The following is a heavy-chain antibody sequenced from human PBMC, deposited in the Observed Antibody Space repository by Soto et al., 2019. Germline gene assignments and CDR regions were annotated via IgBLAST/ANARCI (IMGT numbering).Heavy chain of an antibody. Sequence: QVQLVQSGAEVKKPGSSVKVSCKASGGTFSSYAFSWVRQAPGQGLEWMGGIIPLFGTTNYAQKFQGRVTITADESTSTAYMELSSLRSEDTAVYYCARVSSTGIADGDNKPSWYFDLWGRGTLVTVSS. J-gene: IGHJ2*01. CDR1: GGTFSSYA. CDR2: IIPLFGTT. CDR3: ARVSSTGIADGDNKPSWYFDL. D-gene: IGHD4-17*01. V-gene: IGHV1-69*01.